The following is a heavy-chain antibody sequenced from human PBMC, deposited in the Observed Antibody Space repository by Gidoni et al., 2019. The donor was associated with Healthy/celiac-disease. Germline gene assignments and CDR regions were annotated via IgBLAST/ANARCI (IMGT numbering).Heavy chain of an antibody. CDR3: AKAVHSGYGYYFDY. CDR2: ISGSGGST. J-gene: IGHJ4*02. CDR1: GFPFSSYA. V-gene: IGHV3-23*01. D-gene: IGHD5-12*01. Sequence: EVQLLESGGGLVQPGGSLRLSCAASGFPFSSYAMRWVRQAPGKGLEGVSAISGSGGSTYYADAVKGRFPISRDNSKNTLYLQMNSLRAEDTAVYYCAKAVHSGYGYYFDYWGQGTLVTVSS.